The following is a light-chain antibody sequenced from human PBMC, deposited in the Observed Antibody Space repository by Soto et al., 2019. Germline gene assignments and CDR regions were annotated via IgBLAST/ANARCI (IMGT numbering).Light chain of an antibody. J-gene: IGLJ1*01. CDR1: SSDIGSYDY. Sequence: QSVLTQPASVSGSPGQSITISCTGTSSDIGSYDYVSWYQQHPGKAPNLIIYEVTDRPSGVSNRFSGSKSGNTASLTISGLQAEDEADYYCSSYAGSSIFYVFGSGTKVTVL. CDR3: SSYAGSSIFYV. CDR2: EVT. V-gene: IGLV2-14*01.